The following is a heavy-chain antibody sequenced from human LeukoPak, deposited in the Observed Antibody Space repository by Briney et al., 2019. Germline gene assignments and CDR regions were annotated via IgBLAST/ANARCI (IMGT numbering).Heavy chain of an antibody. CDR1: GYTFTSYY. CDR2: INPSGGST. Sequence: WASVKVSCKASGYTFTSYYMHWVRQAPGQGLEWMGIINPSGGSTSYAQKFQGRVTMTRDTSTSTVYMELSSLRSEDTAVYYCARANLPSYYYGSGSYYYWGQGTLVTVSS. CDR3: ARANLPSYYYGSGSYYY. J-gene: IGHJ4*02. D-gene: IGHD3-10*01. V-gene: IGHV1-46*01.